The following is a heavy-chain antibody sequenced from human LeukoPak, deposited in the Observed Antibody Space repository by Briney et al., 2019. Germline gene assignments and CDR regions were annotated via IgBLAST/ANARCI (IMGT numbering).Heavy chain of an antibody. D-gene: IGHD2-2*01. CDR3: VKGASAYCSSTSCPYCFDY. CDR2: ISSNGGST. J-gene: IGHJ4*02. V-gene: IGHV3-64D*06. Sequence: GGSLRLSCSASGFTFSSYAMHWVRQAPGKGLEYVSAISSNGGSTYYADSVKGRFTISRDNSKNTLYLQMSSLRAEDTAVYYCVKGASAYCSSTSCPYCFDYWGQGTLVTVSS. CDR1: GFTFSSYA.